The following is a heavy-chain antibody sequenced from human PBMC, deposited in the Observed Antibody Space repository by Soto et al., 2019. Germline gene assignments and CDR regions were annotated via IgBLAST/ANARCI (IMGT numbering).Heavy chain of an antibody. CDR2: ISGSGGST. J-gene: IGHJ4*02. V-gene: IGHV3-23*01. CDR1: GFTFSSYA. Sequence: EVQLLESGGGLVQPGGSLRLSCAASGFTFSSYAMSWVRQAPGKGLEWVSAISGSGGSTYYADSVKGRFTISRDNSKNTLYLQMNSLRAGDTAVDYCAKDYGNYDQFDYWGQGTLVTVSS. CDR3: AKDYGNYDQFDY. D-gene: IGHD3-22*01.